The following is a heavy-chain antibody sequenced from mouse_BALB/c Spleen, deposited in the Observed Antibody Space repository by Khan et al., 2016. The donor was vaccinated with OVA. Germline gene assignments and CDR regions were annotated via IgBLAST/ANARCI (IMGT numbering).Heavy chain of an antibody. Sequence: QVQLKESGPGLGAPSQSLSITCTVSGFSLSRYNIHWIRQPPGKSLEWLGMIWGGGGTDYNSTLKSRLSIWKDNSKSQVLLKMNSLQTDDTAMYYCARAYYRYDGYYAMDYWGQGTSVTVS. CDR2: IWGGGGT. J-gene: IGHJ4*01. CDR1: GFSLSRYN. V-gene: IGHV2-6-4*01. D-gene: IGHD2-14*01. CDR3: ARAYYRYDGYYAMDY.